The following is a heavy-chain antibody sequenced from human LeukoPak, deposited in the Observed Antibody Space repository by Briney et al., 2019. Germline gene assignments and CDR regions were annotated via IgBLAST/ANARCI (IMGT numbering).Heavy chain of an antibody. CDR3: AREGSGNYWLDY. CDR2: IIPIFGTA. D-gene: IGHD1-26*01. CDR1: GGTFSSYA. V-gene: IGHV1-69*13. Sequence: ASVKVSCKASGGTFSSYAISWVRQAPGQGLEWMGGIIPIFGTANYAQKFQGRVTITADESTSTAYVELSSLRSEDTAVYYCAREGSGNYWLDYWGQGTLVTVSS. J-gene: IGHJ4*02.